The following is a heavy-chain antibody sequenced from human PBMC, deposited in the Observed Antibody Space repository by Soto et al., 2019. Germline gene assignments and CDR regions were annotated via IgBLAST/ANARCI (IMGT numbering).Heavy chain of an antibody. J-gene: IGHJ4*02. Sequence: QVQLVESGGGVVQPGRSLRLSCAASGFTFSSYGMHWVRQAPGKGLEWVAVIWYDGSNKYYADSVKGRFTISRDNSKNTLYTQMNSVSVEVTAVYYCARDGYCSGGSCYSAPVFDYWGQGTLVTVSS. CDR2: IWYDGSNK. CDR1: GFTFSSYG. V-gene: IGHV3-33*01. D-gene: IGHD2-15*01. CDR3: ARDGYCSGGSCYSAPVFDY.